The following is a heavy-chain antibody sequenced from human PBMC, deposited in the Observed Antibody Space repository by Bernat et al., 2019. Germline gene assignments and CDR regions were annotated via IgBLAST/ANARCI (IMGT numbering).Heavy chain of an antibody. D-gene: IGHD6-19*01. CDR1: GFPFSSYG. V-gene: IGHV3-30*18. CDR2: ISYYGSNK. J-gene: IGHJ4*02. CDR3: AKGDSGGGYYFDY. Sequence: QVQLVESGGGVVQPGRSLRLSCAASGFPFSSYGMHWVRQAPGQGLEWVAVISYYGSNKYYADSVKSRFTISRDNSKNTLYLQMNSLRAEDTAVYYCAKGDSGGGYYFDYWGQGTLVTVSS.